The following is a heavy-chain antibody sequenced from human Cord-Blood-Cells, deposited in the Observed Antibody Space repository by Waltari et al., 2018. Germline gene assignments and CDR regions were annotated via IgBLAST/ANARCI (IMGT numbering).Heavy chain of an antibody. J-gene: IGHJ6*02. Sequence: QVQLVQSGAEVKKPGSSVKVSCKASGGTFSSYAISWVRQAPGQGLEWMGGIIPIFGTANYAQKCQGRVTITADESTSTAYMELSSLRSEDTAVYYCASKPITMVQGVMYGMDVWGQGTTVTVSS. D-gene: IGHD3-10*01. CDR1: GGTFSSYA. CDR2: IIPIFGTA. V-gene: IGHV1-69*01. CDR3: ASKPITMVQGVMYGMDV.